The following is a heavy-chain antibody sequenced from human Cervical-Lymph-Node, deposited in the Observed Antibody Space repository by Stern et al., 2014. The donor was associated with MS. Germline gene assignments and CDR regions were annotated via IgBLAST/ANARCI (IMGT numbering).Heavy chain of an antibody. J-gene: IGHJ5*02. CDR3: ASHGYDNGWYASFDP. Sequence: QVQLQESGPGLVKPSGTLSLTCAVSGGSISSRGWWNWVRQPPGKGLEWIGEIYLVGSANYNPSLKSRVTMSLDKSKNQFSLKLSSVTAADTAVYYCASHGYDNGWYASFDPWGQGTLVTVSS. CDR2: IYLVGSA. CDR1: GGSISSRGW. V-gene: IGHV4-4*02. D-gene: IGHD6-19*01.